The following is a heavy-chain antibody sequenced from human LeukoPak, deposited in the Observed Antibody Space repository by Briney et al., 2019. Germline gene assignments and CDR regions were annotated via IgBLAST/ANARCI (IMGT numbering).Heavy chain of an antibody. CDR1: GLIVSNSY. CDR3: ARGWPDN. J-gene: IGHJ4*02. D-gene: IGHD2-15*01. CDR2: TYSGGTT. V-gene: IGHV3-53*01. Sequence: GGSLRLSCAASGLIVSNSYMTWLRQAPGKGLEWVSITYSGGTTYYADSVKGRFTISRDNSKNTLNLQMDSLRAEDTAVYYCARGWPDNWGQGTLVTVSS.